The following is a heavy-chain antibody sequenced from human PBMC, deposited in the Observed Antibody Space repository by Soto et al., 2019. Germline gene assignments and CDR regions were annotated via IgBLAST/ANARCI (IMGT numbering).Heavy chain of an antibody. CDR3: ASCRGADYGGNSVGVGRWFDP. CDR1: GGSISSYY. CDR2: IYYSGST. V-gene: IGHV4-59*01. D-gene: IGHD4-17*01. J-gene: IGHJ5*02. Sequence: PSETLSLTCTVSGGSISSYYWSWIRQPPGKGLEWIGYIYYSGSTNYNPSLKSRVTISVDTSKNQFSLKLSSVTAADTAVYYCASCRGADYGGNSVGVGRWFDPWGQGTLVTVSS.